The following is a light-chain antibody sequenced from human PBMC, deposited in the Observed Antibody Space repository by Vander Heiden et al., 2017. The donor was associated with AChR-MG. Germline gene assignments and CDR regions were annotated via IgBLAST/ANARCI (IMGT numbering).Light chain of an antibody. Sequence: QSALTQPPSTSGTPGQRVTISWSGSNSNIGSNTVHWYQQLPGTAPKLLIYNKNQRPSGVPDRFSGSKSGTSASLAISGLQSEDEADYYCAARDDSLNALVFGGGTKLTVL. CDR3: AARDDSLNALV. J-gene: IGLJ3*02. CDR2: NKN. CDR1: NSNIGSNT. V-gene: IGLV1-44*01.